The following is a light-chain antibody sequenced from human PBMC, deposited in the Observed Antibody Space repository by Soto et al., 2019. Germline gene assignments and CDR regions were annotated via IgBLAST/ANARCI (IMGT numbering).Light chain of an antibody. Sequence: EIVMTQSPATLSVSPGERATLSCRASQSVSSNLAWYQQKPGQTPKLRIYVASTRATGIPTRFSGSGYGTEFTLTISSLQSEDFEVYYCQQYNVWPLTFGGGTKVEFK. V-gene: IGKV3-15*01. CDR3: QQYNVWPLT. CDR1: QSVSSN. J-gene: IGKJ4*01. CDR2: VAS.